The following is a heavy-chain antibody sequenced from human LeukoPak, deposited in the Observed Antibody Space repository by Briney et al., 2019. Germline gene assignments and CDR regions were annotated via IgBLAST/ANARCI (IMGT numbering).Heavy chain of an antibody. D-gene: IGHD3-10*01. CDR3: ARSRENYYGSGSIDY. V-gene: IGHV4-34*01. CDR1: GGSFSGYY. J-gene: IGHJ4*02. CDR2: INHSGST. Sequence: PSETLSLTCAVYGGSFSGYYWSWIRQPPGKGLEWIGEINHSGSTNYNPSLKSRVTISVDTSKNQSSLKLSSVTAADTAVYYCARSRENYYGSGSIDYWGQGTLVTVSS.